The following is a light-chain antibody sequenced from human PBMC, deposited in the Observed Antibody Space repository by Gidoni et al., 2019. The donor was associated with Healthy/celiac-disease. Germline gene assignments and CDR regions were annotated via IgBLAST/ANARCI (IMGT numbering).Light chain of an antibody. CDR3: QQDYSYPRT. CDR2: AAS. J-gene: IGKJ1*01. V-gene: IGKV1-8*01. CDR1: QGISSY. Sequence: ITCRASQGISSYLAWYQQKSGKAPKLLIYAASTLQSGVPSRFSGSGSGTDFTLTISCLQSEDFATYYCQQDYSYPRTFGQGTKVEIK.